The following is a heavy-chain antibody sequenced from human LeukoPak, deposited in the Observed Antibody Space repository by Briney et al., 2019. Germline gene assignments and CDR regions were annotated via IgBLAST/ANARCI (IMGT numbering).Heavy chain of an antibody. CDR2: ISYDGSNK. Sequence: GGSLRLSCAASGFTFSSYGMHWVRQAPGKGLEWVAVISYDGSNKYYADSVKGRFTISRDNSKNTLYLQMNSLRAEDTAVYYCAKCAAAAVSYYFDYWGQGTLVTVSS. CDR1: GFTFSSYG. CDR3: AKCAAAAVSYYFDY. D-gene: IGHD6-13*01. V-gene: IGHV3-30*18. J-gene: IGHJ4*02.